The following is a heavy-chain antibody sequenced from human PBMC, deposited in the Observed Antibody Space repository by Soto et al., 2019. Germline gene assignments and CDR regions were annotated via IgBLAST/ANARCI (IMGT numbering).Heavy chain of an antibody. V-gene: IGHV3-33*01. D-gene: IGHD3-10*01. CDR3: ARGWLWFGELSGVGSD. Sequence: QVPLVESGGGVVQPGRSLRLSCAASGFTFSSYGMHWVRQAPGKGLEWVAVIWYDGSNKYYADSVKGRFTISRDNSKNTLYLQMNSLRAEDTAVYYCARGWLWFGELSGVGSDWGQGTLVTVSS. CDR2: IWYDGSNK. CDR1: GFTFSSYG. J-gene: IGHJ4*02.